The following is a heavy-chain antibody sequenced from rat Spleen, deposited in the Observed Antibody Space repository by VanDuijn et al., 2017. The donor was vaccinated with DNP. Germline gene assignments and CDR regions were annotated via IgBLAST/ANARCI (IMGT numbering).Heavy chain of an antibody. CDR2: IWGGGTT. D-gene: IGHD1-3*01. J-gene: IGHJ2*01. V-gene: IGHV2-1*01. CDR1: GFSLTSNS. Sequence: QVQLKESGPGLVQPSQTLSLTCTVSGFSLTSNSVHWVRQPPGKGLEWVGAIWGGGTTDYDSALRSRLTISRDTSKSQVFLKMNRLQTEDTAIYCGTRRTVARGCFEYWGQGVMVTVSS. CDR3: TRRTVARGCFEY.